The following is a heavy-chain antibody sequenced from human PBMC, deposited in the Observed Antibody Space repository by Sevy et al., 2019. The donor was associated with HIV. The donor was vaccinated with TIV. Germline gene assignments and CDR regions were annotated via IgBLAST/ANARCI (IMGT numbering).Heavy chain of an antibody. J-gene: IGHJ4*01. CDR3: TRDGIYSHPWEFDW. V-gene: IGHV1-2*02. D-gene: IGHD5-18*01. CDR1: GFTFSDYY. Sequence: ATVKVSCKASGFTFSDYYMHWVRQAPGQGLEWMGWFNPNNDDSRSAQKFQGRVTLTGDMSISTAYMELTRLRSDDTAIYFCTRDGIYSHPWEFDWWGHGALVTVSS. CDR2: FNPNNDDS.